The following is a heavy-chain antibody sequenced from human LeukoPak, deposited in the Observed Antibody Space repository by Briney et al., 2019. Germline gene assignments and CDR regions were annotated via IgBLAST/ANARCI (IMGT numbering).Heavy chain of an antibody. Sequence: GGSLRLSCAASGFTVSSNYMSWVRQAPGKGLEWVSVIYSGGSTYYADSVKGRFTISRDNSKNTLYLQMNSLRAEDTAVYYCAARYDSSGYYYGSPSFDYWGQGTLVTVSS. CDR2: IYSGGST. D-gene: IGHD3-22*01. J-gene: IGHJ4*02. CDR3: AARYDSSGYYYGSPSFDY. V-gene: IGHV3-66*01. CDR1: GFTVSSNY.